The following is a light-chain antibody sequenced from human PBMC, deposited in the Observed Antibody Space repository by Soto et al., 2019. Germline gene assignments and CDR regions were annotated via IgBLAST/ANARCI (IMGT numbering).Light chain of an antibody. Sequence: DIPMTQSPSALSASVGDRATTTCRASQSISSWLAWYQQKPGKAPKLLIYDASTLQSGDPSRYSGSGSGTEFTLTISNLQPDDFATYYCQQYESYSPWTFGQGTKVEIK. V-gene: IGKV1-5*01. J-gene: IGKJ1*01. CDR2: DAS. CDR3: QQYESYSPWT. CDR1: QSISSW.